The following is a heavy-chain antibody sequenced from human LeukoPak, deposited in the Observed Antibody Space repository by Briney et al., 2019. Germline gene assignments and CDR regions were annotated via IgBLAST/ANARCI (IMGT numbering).Heavy chain of an antibody. CDR2: ITSSSSYT. CDR3: AKGGASGWYYYYYMGV. CDR1: GFTFSTYN. V-gene: IGHV3-21*01. J-gene: IGHJ6*03. Sequence: GGSLRLSCAASGFTFSTYNMNWVRQAPGKGLEWFSSITSSSSYTFYADSVKGRFTISRDNSKNTLYLQMNSLRAEDTAVYYCAKGGASGWYYYYYMGVWGKGTTVIISS. D-gene: IGHD6-19*01.